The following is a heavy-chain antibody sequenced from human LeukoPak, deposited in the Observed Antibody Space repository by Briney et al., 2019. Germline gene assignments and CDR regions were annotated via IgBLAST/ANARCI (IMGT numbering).Heavy chain of an antibody. CDR3: ARVPYDKGAFDI. D-gene: IGHD3-16*01. CDR1: GYTFTGYY. CDR2: INPNSGGT. J-gene: IGHJ3*02. Sequence: ASVKVSCKASGYTFTGYYMHWVRQAPGQGLEWMGWINPNSGGTNYAQKFQGRVTMTRDTSISTAYMELSRLGSDDTAVYYCARVPYDKGAFDIWGQGTMVTVSS. V-gene: IGHV1-2*02.